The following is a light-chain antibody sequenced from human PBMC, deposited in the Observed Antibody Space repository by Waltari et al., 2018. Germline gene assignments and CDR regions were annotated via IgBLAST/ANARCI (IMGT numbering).Light chain of an antibody. CDR3: QHYYRAPYS. J-gene: IGKJ2*03. CDR2: WAS. CDR1: HSLLFGSSRNY. V-gene: IGKV4-1*01. Sequence: IVMTQSPASLAVSLGERATINCKSNHSLLFGSSRNYLAWYQQRRGPPPKLLLYWASIRESGVPDRIVGSGSGTDFTLTINNLQAEDVALYYCQHYYRAPYSFGQGTKLEI.